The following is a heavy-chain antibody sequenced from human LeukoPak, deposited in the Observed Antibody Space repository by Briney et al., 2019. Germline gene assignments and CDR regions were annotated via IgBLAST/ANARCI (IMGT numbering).Heavy chain of an antibody. D-gene: IGHD3-22*01. CDR2: IWYDGSNE. J-gene: IGHJ4*02. Sequence: GGSLRLSCAASGFTFSTYAMTWVRQAPGKGLEWVAVIWYDGSNEHYAESVKGRFSISRDNSKSTLYLQMNSLRAEDTAVYYCARARGVSTGYRPIDYWGQGTLVTVSS. V-gene: IGHV3-33*08. CDR3: ARARGVSTGYRPIDY. CDR1: GFTFSTYA.